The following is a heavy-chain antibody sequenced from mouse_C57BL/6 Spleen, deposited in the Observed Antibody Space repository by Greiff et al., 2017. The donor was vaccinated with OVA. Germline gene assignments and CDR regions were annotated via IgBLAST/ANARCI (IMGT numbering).Heavy chain of an antibody. CDR3: ARTITTDDYYAMDY. CDR2: IYPGSGST. J-gene: IGHJ4*01. V-gene: IGHV1-55*01. D-gene: IGHD1-1*01. Sequence: QVQLQQPGAELVKPGASVKMSCKASGYTFTSYWITWVKQRPGQGLEWIGDIYPGSGSTNYNEKFKSKATLTVDTSSSTAYMQLSSLTSEDSAVYYCARTITTDDYYAMDYWGQGTSVTVSS. CDR1: GYTFTSYW.